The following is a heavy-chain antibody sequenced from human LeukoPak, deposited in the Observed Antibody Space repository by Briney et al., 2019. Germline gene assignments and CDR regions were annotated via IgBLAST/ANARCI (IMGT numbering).Heavy chain of an antibody. CDR3: ARDRAYYDILTGYPPLDY. D-gene: IGHD3-9*01. Sequence: ASVKVSCKASGGTFSSYAISWVRQAPRQGLEWMGRIIPILGIANYAQKFQGRVTITADKSTSTAYMELSSLRSEDTAVYYCARDRAYYDILTGYPPLDYWGQGTLVTVSS. CDR1: GGTFSSYA. CDR2: IIPILGIA. J-gene: IGHJ4*02. V-gene: IGHV1-69*04.